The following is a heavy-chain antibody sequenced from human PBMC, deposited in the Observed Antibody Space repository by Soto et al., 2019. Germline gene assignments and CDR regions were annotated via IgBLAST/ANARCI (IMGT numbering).Heavy chain of an antibody. V-gene: IGHV3-30-3*01. CDR1: GFTLRSYH. J-gene: IGHJ5*02. CDR2: ISTDENKT. D-gene: IGHD5-18*01. CDR3: ARAMDTAMTSKDNWFDP. Sequence: QVQLVESGGGVVQPGRSLRLSCAASGFTLRSYHLHWVRQAPGKGLEWVATISTDENKTYYTDSVKGRFTISRDNSKNTLYLQVNSLRAEDTAVYYCARAMDTAMTSKDNWFDPWGQGTLVTVSS.